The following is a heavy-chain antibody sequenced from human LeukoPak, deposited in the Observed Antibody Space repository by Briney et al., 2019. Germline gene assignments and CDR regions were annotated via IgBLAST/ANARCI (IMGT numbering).Heavy chain of an antibody. Sequence: GASVKVSCKASGYTFTGYYMHWVRQAPGQGLEWMGWINPNSGGTNYAQKFQGRVTMTRDTSISTAYMELSGLRSDDTAVYYCARASSGRELYSPSDYWGQGTLVTVSS. V-gene: IGHV1-2*02. CDR2: INPNSGGT. J-gene: IGHJ4*02. D-gene: IGHD1-26*01. CDR1: GYTFTGYY. CDR3: ARASSGRELYSPSDY.